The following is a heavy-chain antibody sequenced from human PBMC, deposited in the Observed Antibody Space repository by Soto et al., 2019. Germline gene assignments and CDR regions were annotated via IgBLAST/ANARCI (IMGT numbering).Heavy chain of an antibody. J-gene: IGHJ4*02. Sequence: SETLSLTCTVSGDSINSGGYYWNWIRQPPGKGLEWIGYIYYSGTTYYNPSLKSRLTISVDTSKNQFSLKLTSVTVADTAVYYCARGDEVSGDCDCWGQGTQVTVSS. CDR3: ARGDEVSGDCDC. CDR2: IYYSGTT. V-gene: IGHV4-31*03. CDR1: GDSINSGGYY. D-gene: IGHD2-21*02.